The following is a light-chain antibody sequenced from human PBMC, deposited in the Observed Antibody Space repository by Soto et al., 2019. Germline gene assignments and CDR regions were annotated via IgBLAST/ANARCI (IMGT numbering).Light chain of an antibody. J-gene: IGKJ1*01. CDR3: QQYGSSPWT. V-gene: IGKV3-20*01. CDR1: QSVSSSY. Sequence: EIVLTQSPGTLSLSPGERATLSCRASQSVSSSYLAWYQQKPGQAPRLLIYGASSRATGIPDRFSGSGSGTDFTLTISRLEPEDFAGYYCQQYGSSPWTVGPGTNADIK. CDR2: GAS.